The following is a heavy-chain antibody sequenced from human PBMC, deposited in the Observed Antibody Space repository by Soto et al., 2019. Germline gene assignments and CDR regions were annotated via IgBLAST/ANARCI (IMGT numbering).Heavy chain of an antibody. V-gene: IGHV3-23*01. Sequence: SGGSLRLSCAASGFTFSSYAMNWVRQAPGKGLEWVSAISGAGGRIGYADSVKGRFTISRDNAKNSLYLQMNSLRAEDTALYYCEKVAVVVAAMAPFFDYWGQETLVTVSS. CDR1: GFTFSSYA. J-gene: IGHJ4*02. D-gene: IGHD2-15*01. CDR2: ISGAGGRI. CDR3: EKVAVVVAAMAPFFDY.